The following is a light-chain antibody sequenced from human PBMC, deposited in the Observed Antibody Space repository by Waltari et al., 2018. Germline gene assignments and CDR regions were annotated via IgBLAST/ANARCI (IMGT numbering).Light chain of an antibody. V-gene: IGKV3-20*01. CDR1: QSVSRT. CDR3: QHYVTVPVT. J-gene: IGKJ1*01. Sequence: EIVLTQSPGTLSLSPGARATLSCRPSQSVSRTLAWYQQKPGQAPSLLIYGASIRATGVPDRFSGSGSGTDFSLTISRLEPEDFAVYYCQHYVTVPVTFGQGTKVEIK. CDR2: GAS.